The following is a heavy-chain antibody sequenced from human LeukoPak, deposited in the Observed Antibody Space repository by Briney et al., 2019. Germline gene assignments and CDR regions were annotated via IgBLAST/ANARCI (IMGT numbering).Heavy chain of an antibody. CDR2: INHSGST. J-gene: IGHJ4*02. V-gene: IGHV4-34*01. Sequence: SGTLSLTCAVYGGSFSGYYWSWIRQPPGKGLEWIGEINHSGSTNYNPSLKSRVTISVDTSKNQFSLKLSSVTAADTAVYYCARGGYGDLLFDYWGQGTLVTVSS. CDR3: ARGGYGDLLFDY. CDR1: GGSFSGYY. D-gene: IGHD4-17*01.